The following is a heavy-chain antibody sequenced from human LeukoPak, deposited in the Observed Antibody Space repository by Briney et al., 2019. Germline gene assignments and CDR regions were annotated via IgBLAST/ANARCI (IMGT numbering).Heavy chain of an antibody. CDR2: ISAYNGNT. J-gene: IGHJ5*02. D-gene: IGHD3-10*01. Sequence: ASVKVSCKASGYAFTSYGISWVRQAAGQGLEWMGWISAYNGNTNYAQKLQGRVTMTTDTSTSTAFMELRSLRSDDTAVYYCARDRISLTMVRGVIIPRFDPWGQGTLVTVSS. CDR1: GYAFTSYG. V-gene: IGHV1-18*01. CDR3: ARDRISLTMVRGVIIPRFDP.